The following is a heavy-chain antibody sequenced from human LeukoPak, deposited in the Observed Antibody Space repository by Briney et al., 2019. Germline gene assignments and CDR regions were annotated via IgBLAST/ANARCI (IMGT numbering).Heavy chain of an antibody. CDR1: GFTFSSYA. J-gene: IGHJ4*02. D-gene: IGHD3-3*01. CDR2: ISSSSSYI. Sequence: GGSLRLSCAASGFTFSSYAMNWVRQAPGKGLEWVSSISSSSSYIYYADSVKGRFTISRDNAKNSLYLQMNSLRAEDTAVYYCAREYYDFWSGYWGYWGQGTLVTVSS. V-gene: IGHV3-21*01. CDR3: AREYYDFWSGYWGY.